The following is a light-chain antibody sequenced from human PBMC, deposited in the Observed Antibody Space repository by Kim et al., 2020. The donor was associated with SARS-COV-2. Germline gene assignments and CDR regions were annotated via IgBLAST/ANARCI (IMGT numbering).Light chain of an antibody. J-gene: IGKJ1*01. CDR3: QQYDRAPRT. Sequence: ASVGDRVTITCRASQGISNYLALYQQKPGKVPKLLVYAASALQSGVSSRFSGSGSGTDFTLTISSLQPEDVATYYCQQYDRAPRTFGQGTKVDIK. CDR1: QGISNY. CDR2: AAS. V-gene: IGKV1-27*01.